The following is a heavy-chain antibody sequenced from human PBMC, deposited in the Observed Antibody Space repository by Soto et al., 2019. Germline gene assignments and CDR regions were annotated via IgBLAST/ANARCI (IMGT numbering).Heavy chain of an antibody. D-gene: IGHD3-9*01. CDR2: IYYSGST. CDR3: ARAYYDILTGYYIDSFDI. V-gene: IGHV4-39*01. CDR1: GGSISSSSYY. Sequence: PSETLSLTCTVSGGSISSSSYYWGWIRQPPGKGLEWIGSIYYSGSTYYNPSLKSRVTISVDTSKNQFSLKLSSVTAADTAVYYCARAYYDILTGYYIDSFDIWGQGTMVS. J-gene: IGHJ3*02.